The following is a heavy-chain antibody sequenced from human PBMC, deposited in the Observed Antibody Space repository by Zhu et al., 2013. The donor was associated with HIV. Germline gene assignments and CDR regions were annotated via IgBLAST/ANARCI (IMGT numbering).Heavy chain of an antibody. CDR3: AKNLXRLYLLDT. J-gene: IGHJ5*02. V-gene: IGHV1-2*02. D-gene: IGHD2-2*02. CDR1: GYSFTASY. CDR2: INANTGDT. Sequence: QVHLVQSGAEVKKPGASVKVSCKASGYSFTASYVHWVRQAPGQGLEWMGWINANTGDTNYAQRFQGKITLTRNTSINTAYMELNRLTSDDTAFYYCAKNLXRLYLLDTWGQGTLVTPPQ.